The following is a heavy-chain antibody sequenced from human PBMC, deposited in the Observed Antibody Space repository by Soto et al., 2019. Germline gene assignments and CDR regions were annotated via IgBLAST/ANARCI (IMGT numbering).Heavy chain of an antibody. V-gene: IGHV3-43D*04. D-gene: IGHD3-10*01. CDR1: GFTFDDYA. Sequence: EVQLVESGGVVVQPGGSLRLSCGASGFTFDDYAMHWVRQAPGKGLEWVSLISWDGGSTYYADSVKGRFTISRDNSKNSIYLQMNSLRAEVTALYYCAKDSGARGSSPGDYWGQGTLVTVSS. CDR2: ISWDGGST. CDR3: AKDSGARGSSPGDY. J-gene: IGHJ4*02.